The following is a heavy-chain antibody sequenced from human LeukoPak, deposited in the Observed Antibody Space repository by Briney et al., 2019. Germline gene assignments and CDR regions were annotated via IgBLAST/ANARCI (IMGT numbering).Heavy chain of an antibody. J-gene: IGHJ4*02. Sequence: PGGSLRLSCAASGFTFSSYAMSWVRHAPGKGLEWVSGISWNSGSIGYADSVKGRFTISRDNAKNSLYLQMNSLRAEDTALYYCAKSTEGYYGSGSYTDYWGQGTLVTVSS. CDR2: ISWNSGSI. CDR3: AKSTEGYYGSGSYTDY. V-gene: IGHV3-9*01. CDR1: GFTFSSYA. D-gene: IGHD3-10*01.